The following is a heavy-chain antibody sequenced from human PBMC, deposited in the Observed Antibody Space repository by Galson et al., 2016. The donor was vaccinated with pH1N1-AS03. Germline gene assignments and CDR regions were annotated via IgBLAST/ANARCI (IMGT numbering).Heavy chain of an antibody. CDR2: ISGSGRII. CDR1: GFTFNYHG. J-gene: IGHJ5*01. V-gene: IGHV3-48*03. D-gene: IGHD3-22*01. CDR3: ARDPTYATSGYYYPHFDS. Sequence: SLRLSCAASGFTFNYHGMNWVRQAPGKGLECIAYISGSGRIIFYADSVKGRFTISRDNAKNSLSLQMNTLRAEDTAVYYCARDPTYATSGYYYPHFDSWGQGTLVTVSS.